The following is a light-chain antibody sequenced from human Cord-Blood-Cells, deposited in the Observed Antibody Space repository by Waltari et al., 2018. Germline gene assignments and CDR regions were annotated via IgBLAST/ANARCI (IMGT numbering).Light chain of an antibody. CDR3: SSYTSSSTWV. CDR1: SSDVGGYNY. CDR2: AVS. V-gene: IGLV2-14*03. Sequence: QSALTQPASVSGSPGQSITISCTGTSSDVGGYNYVSWYQQHPGKDPTLVIYAVSNRPSCVSNRFSGSKCGNTSSLTISELQAEDEADYYCSSYTSSSTWVFGTGTKVTVL. J-gene: IGLJ1*01.